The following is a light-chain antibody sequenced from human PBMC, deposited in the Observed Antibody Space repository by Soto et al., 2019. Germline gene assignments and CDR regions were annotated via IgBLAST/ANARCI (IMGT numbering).Light chain of an antibody. J-gene: IGKJ4*01. CDR3: QQYDTSHPLT. Sequence: IVLTQSPGTLSLSRAERATLSCRARQSVSSSYLAWYQQKPGQPTSLLIYGASSRATGTPDRFSGSGAGTEFTLTISRLEPQDFALYYYQQYDTSHPLTFGGGTKVDIK. CDR1: QSVSSSY. CDR2: GAS. V-gene: IGKV3-20*01.